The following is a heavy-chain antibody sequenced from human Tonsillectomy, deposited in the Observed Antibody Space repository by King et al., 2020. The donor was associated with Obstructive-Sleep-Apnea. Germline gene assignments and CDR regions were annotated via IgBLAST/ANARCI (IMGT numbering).Heavy chain of an antibody. Sequence: HVQLQESGPGLVKPSQTLSLTCAVSGGSISSGGYYWSWIRQHPGKGLGWIGYIYYSGSTYYNPSLKSRITKSVDTSKNQFSLKLSSVTAADTAVYYCARRNGWGNWFDPWGQGTLVTVSS. V-gene: IGHV4-31*11. J-gene: IGHJ5*02. CDR3: ARRNGWGNWFDP. CDR2: IYYSGST. CDR1: GGSISSGGYY. D-gene: IGHD3-16*01.